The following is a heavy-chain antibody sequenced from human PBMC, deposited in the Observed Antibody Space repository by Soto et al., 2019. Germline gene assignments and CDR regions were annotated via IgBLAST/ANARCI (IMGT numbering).Heavy chain of an antibody. J-gene: IGHJ4*02. Sequence: QVQLVQSGAAVKKPGSSVKVSCTASGGNFSSYRINWVRQAPGQGLEWMGGIIPIFGTANNAQKFQGRVTITADESATTLYMELSSLRSEDTAVYYCARAPNILTVKYYFDYWGQGTLVTVSS. D-gene: IGHD3-9*01. CDR1: GGNFSSYR. CDR2: IIPIFGTA. V-gene: IGHV1-69*01. CDR3: ARAPNILTVKYYFDY.